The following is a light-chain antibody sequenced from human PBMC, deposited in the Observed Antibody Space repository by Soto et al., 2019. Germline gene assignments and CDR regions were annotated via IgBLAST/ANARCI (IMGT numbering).Light chain of an antibody. CDR1: QGISSS. V-gene: IGKV1-9*01. CDR3: QQLNGSPRAFT. CDR2: AAS. Sequence: DIQLTQSPSFLSASVGDRVTMTCRASQGISSSLAWYQQKPGKAPHLLIYAASTLQSGVPSRFSGSGSGTEFTLTITSLQPEDFATYYCQQLNGSPRAFTFGPGTKVDIK. J-gene: IGKJ3*01.